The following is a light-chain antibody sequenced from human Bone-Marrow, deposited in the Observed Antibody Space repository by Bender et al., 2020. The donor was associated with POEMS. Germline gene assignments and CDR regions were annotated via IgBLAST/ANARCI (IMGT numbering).Light chain of an antibody. V-gene: IGLV2-23*02. CDR2: DVT. J-gene: IGLJ2*01. CDR3: CSYAGRYSVV. Sequence: QSALTQPASVSGSPGQSIIISCTGSSSDFVNYNLVSWFQQHPGRAPKLIIYDVTKRPLGVPARFSGSKSGNTASLTISGLQPEDEADYHCCSYAGRYSVVFGGGTKLTVL. CDR1: SSDFVNYNL.